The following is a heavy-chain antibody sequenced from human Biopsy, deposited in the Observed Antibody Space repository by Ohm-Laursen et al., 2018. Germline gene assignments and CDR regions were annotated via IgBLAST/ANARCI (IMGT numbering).Heavy chain of an antibody. J-gene: IGHJ6*02. Sequence: SLRLSCAASGFSFSDYHMRWIRQAPGRGLEWVLYISGGGTIYYGDSMKGRVTISRDNAKNSLYLQMHSLRAEDTAVYYCARDTRWSPYSMDVWGQGTPVTVSS. D-gene: IGHD4-23*01. CDR2: ISGGGTI. CDR1: GFSFSDYH. V-gene: IGHV3-11*01. CDR3: ARDTRWSPYSMDV.